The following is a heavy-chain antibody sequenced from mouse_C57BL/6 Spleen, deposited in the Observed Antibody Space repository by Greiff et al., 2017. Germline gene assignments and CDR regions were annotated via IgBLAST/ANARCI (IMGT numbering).Heavy chain of an antibody. CDR3: ARKGYSNYASYYFDD. CDR1: GYTFTSYW. CDR2: IYPGSGST. V-gene: IGHV1-55*01. J-gene: IGHJ2*01. Sequence: VQLQQPGAELVKPGASVKMSCKASGYTFTSYWITWVKQRPGQGLEWIGDIYPGSGSTNYNEKFKSKATLTVDTSSSTAYMQLSSLTSEDSAVYYCARKGYSNYASYYFDDWGQGTTLTVSS. D-gene: IGHD2-5*01.